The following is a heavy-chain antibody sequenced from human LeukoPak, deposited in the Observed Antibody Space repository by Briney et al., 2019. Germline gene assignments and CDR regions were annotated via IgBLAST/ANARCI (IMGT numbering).Heavy chain of an antibody. V-gene: IGHV3-15*01. CDR1: DFTLRSAW. J-gene: IGHJ4*02. CDR2: NKSNTDGGPT. CDR3: TAGHYSSL. Sequence: GGSLRLSCAASDFTLRSAWMRWVRHAPGKGREWFGHNKSNTDGGPTHYAAHVEGRFTISRDESKHTLYLQMNSLKPEDTAMYYCTAGHYSSLWGQGTMVTVSS. D-gene: IGHD6-19*01.